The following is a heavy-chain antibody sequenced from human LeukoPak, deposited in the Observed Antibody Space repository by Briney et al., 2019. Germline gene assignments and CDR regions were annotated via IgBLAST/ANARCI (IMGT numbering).Heavy chain of an antibody. CDR3: AREVSGGGNWFDP. Sequence: GGSLRLSCAASGFTFLSYWMSWVRQAPGKGLEWVANIKQDGSEKYYVDSVKGRFTISRDNAKNSLYLQMNSLRAEDTAVYYCAREVSGGGNWFDPWGQGTLVTVSS. CDR1: GFTFLSYW. CDR2: IKQDGSEK. D-gene: IGHD3-16*01. V-gene: IGHV3-7*01. J-gene: IGHJ5*02.